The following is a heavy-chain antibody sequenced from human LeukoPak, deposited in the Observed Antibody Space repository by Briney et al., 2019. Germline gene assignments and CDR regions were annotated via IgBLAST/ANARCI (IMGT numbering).Heavy chain of an antibody. CDR2: IYHSGST. V-gene: IGHV4-30-2*01. D-gene: IGHD3-3*01. CDR1: GGSISSGGYS. CDR3: ARRSGVFDY. Sequence: SETLSLTCAVSGGSISSGGYSWSWIRQPPGKGLEWIGYIYHSGSTYYNPSLKSRVTISVDRSKNQFSLKLSSVTAADTAVYYCARRSGVFDYWGQGTLVTVSS. J-gene: IGHJ4*02.